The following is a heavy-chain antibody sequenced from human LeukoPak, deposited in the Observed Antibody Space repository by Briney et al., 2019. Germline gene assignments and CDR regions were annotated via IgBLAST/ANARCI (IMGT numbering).Heavy chain of an antibody. CDR2: ISYDGTNK. CDR1: GFTFSSYG. Sequence: PGGSLRLSCAVSGFTFSSYGMHWARQAPGKGQEWMAVISYDGTNKYYADSVKGRFTISRDNSKNTLYLQMNSLRAEDTAVYYCAKDLNYDFWSGLGNWGQGTLVTVSS. CDR3: AKDLNYDFWSGLGN. D-gene: IGHD3-3*01. J-gene: IGHJ4*02. V-gene: IGHV3-30*18.